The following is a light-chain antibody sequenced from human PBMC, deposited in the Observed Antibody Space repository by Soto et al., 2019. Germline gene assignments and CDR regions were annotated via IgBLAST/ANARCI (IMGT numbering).Light chain of an antibody. V-gene: IGLV1-47*01. J-gene: IGLJ2*01. CDR1: SSNIGSNY. Sequence: QSVLTQPPSASGTPQQRVTISCSGRSSNIGSNYVYWYQQLQGTAPKLLIYRNNQRPSGVPDRFSGSKSGTSASLAISGLRSEDEADYYCAAWDDSLSGYVVFGGGTKLTVL. CDR2: RNN. CDR3: AAWDDSLSGYVV.